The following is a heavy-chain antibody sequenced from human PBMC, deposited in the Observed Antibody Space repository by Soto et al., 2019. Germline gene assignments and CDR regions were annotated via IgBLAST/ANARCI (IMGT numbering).Heavy chain of an antibody. CDR3: ARDSYSSSFLYYYYYYMDV. CDR2: INSDGSST. CDR1: GFTFSSYW. D-gene: IGHD6-13*01. J-gene: IGHJ6*03. V-gene: IGHV3-74*01. Sequence: GGSLRLSCAASGFTFSSYWMHWVRQAPGKGLVWVSRINSDGSSTSYADSVKGRFTISRDNAKNTLYLQMNSLRAEDTAVYYCARDSYSSSFLYYYYYYMDVWGKGTTVTVSS.